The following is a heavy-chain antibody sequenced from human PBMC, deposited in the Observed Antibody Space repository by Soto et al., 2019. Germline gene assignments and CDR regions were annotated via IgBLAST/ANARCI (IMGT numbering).Heavy chain of an antibody. CDR2: IYSGGST. J-gene: IGHJ6*02. D-gene: IGHD3-10*01. CDR3: ARETVLWFGENIYYYYYGMDV. Sequence: PGGSMRLSCAASGFNISSNYMSWVSKAPGKGLEWVSVIYSGGSTYYADSVKGRFTISRDNSKNTLYLQMNSLRAEDTAVYYCARETVLWFGENIYYYYYGMDVWGQGTTVTVSS. V-gene: IGHV3-66*01. CDR1: GFNISSNY.